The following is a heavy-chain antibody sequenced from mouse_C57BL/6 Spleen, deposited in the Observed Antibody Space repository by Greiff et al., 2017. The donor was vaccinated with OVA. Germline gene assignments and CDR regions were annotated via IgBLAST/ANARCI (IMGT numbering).Heavy chain of an antibody. J-gene: IGHJ3*01. V-gene: IGHV1-15*01. D-gene: IGHD1-1*01. Sequence: VKLQESGAELVRPGASVTLSCKASGYTFTDYEMHWVKQTPVHGLEWIGAIDPETGGTAYNQKFKGKAILTADKSSSTAYMELRSLTSEDSAVYYCTRSYGSSYEGAWFAYWGQGTLVTVSA. CDR3: TRSYGSSYEGAWFAY. CDR1: GYTFTDYE. CDR2: IDPETGGT.